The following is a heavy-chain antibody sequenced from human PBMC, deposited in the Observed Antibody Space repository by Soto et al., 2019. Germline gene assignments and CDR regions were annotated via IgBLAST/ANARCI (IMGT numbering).Heavy chain of an antibody. V-gene: IGHV4-59*01. Sequence: KTSETLSLTCTVSGGSITTYYWNWIRQPPGKGLEWIGYIYYIGSPNYNPSLKSRVTISVDTSQNQISLKLNSVTAADTAVYYCASDRDGYNSWGQGTLVTVS. CDR2: IYYIGSP. CDR1: GGSITTYY. J-gene: IGHJ4*02. CDR3: ASDRDGYNS. D-gene: IGHD5-12*01.